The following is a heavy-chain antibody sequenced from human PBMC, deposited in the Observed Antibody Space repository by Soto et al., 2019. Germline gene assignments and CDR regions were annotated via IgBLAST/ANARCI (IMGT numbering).Heavy chain of an antibody. CDR2: IDPSGGGT. CDR1: GYTFTSYY. V-gene: IGHV1-46*01. D-gene: IGHD2-15*01. CDR3: ARDRVDCSGGNCWRSVEDT. Sequence: QVQLVQSGAEVKKPGASVRVSCKASGYTFTSYYMHWVRQAPGQGLECMGIIDPSGGGTSYAQKFQGRLTMTRDTSTSTVYMELSSLRSEDTAVYYCARDRVDCSGGNCWRSVEDTWGQGTLVTVSS. J-gene: IGHJ5*02.